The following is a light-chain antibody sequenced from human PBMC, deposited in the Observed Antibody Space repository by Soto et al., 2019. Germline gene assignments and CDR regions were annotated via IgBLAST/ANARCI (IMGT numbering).Light chain of an antibody. CDR1: HSLLHSDGKTY. V-gene: IGKV2D-29*01. J-gene: IGKJ4*01. CDR3: MQSIQLPLT. CDR2: GVS. Sequence: DIVMTQTPLSLSVTPGQPASISCKSRHSLLHSDGKTYLYWYLQNPGQPPQLLIYGVSNRFTGVPDRFSGSGSGTDFTLKISRVEAEDVGVYYCMQSIQLPLTFGGGTKVEIK.